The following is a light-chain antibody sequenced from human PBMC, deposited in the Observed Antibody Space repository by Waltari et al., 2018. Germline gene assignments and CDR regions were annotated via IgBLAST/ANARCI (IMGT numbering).Light chain of an antibody. J-gene: IGKJ4*01. CDR3: QQYYDAPVT. CDR1: QAISNS. V-gene: IGKV1-NL1*01. Sequence: DIQMTQSPSSLSASVGDRVTITCRASQAISNSLAWYQQRPGKAPSLLLYAASRLESGVPTRFSGSGSGTDYTLTISSLQSEDFVNYYCQQYYDAPVTFGGGTKVEIK. CDR2: AAS.